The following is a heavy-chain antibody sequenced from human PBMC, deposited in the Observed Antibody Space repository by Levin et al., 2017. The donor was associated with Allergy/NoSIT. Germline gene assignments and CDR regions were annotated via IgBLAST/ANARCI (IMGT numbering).Heavy chain of an antibody. D-gene: IGHD5-12*01. CDR2: IYSTGST. J-gene: IGHJ6*03. CDR3: ARDQSGYDSDYYYYIDV. V-gene: IGHV4-59*01. CDR1: GGSISGNY. Sequence: PSQTLSLPCTVSGGSISGNYWSWIRQPPGKGLEWIGYIYSTGSTNYNPSLKSRVTISVDMSKNQFSLNLSSVTAADTAVYYCARDQSGYDSDYYYYIDVWGKGTTVTVSS.